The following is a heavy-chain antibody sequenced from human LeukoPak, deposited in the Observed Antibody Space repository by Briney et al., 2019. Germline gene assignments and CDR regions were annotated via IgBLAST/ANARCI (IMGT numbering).Heavy chain of an antibody. CDR3: VAEERDFDC. D-gene: IGHD1-26*01. Sequence: GGSLRLSCAASGFTFSSYWMHWVRQAPGKGLVWVAGIHSGGNIIYYADSVKGRFTISRDNAKNTLYLQMNSLGAEDTAVYYCVAEERDFDCWGQGVLVTVSS. V-gene: IGHV3-74*01. J-gene: IGHJ4*02. CDR2: IHSGGNII. CDR1: GFTFSSYW.